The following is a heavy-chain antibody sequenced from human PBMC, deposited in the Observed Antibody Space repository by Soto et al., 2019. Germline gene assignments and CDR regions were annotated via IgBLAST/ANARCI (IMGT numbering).Heavy chain of an antibody. V-gene: IGHV2-5*01. Sequence: SGPTAGEPTHTLTLTCTFSGVSLSTRGVEVGWIRQPPGEALEWLALIYWNDDKRYSPSLKARLTITKDTSKNQVVLTMTNMDPVDTATYYCAHRPSGWYLFDYWGQGTLVTVSS. CDR3: AHRPSGWYLFDY. CDR2: IYWNDDK. J-gene: IGHJ4*02. D-gene: IGHD6-19*01. CDR1: GVSLSTRGVE.